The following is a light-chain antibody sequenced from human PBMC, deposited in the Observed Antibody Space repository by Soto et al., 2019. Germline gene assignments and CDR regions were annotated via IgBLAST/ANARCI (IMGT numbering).Light chain of an antibody. CDR2: GAS. CDR3: QKYVTPPFT. CDR1: ESVNRVY. V-gene: IGKV3-20*01. Sequence: EIVLAQSPDTLSLSPGERATLSCRASESVNRVYLAWYQHKPGQAPRLLIFGASERATGIPDRFSGSGSGTYFTLTISRLEPEDFAVYYCQKYVTPPFTFGPGTKVDI. J-gene: IGKJ3*01.